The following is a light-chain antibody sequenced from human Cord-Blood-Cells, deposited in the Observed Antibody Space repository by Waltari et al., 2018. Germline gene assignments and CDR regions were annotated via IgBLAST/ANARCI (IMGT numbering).Light chain of an antibody. V-gene: IGKV3-20*01. CDR2: GAS. CDR1: QSVSSSY. J-gene: IGKJ3*01. Sequence: EIVLTQSPGTLSLSPGERATLSCRASQSVSSSYLAWYQQKPGQAPRLLIYGASSRATGIPDRFSGSGSGTDFTLTISRLEPEDFATYYCQQYDNLPPTFGPGTKVDIK. CDR3: QQYDNLPPT.